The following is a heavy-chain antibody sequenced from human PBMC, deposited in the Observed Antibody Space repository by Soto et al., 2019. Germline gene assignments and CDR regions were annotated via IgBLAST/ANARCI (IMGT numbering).Heavy chain of an antibody. Sequence: EVQLVESGGGLVQPGGSLRLSCAASGFTFSSYSINWVRQAPGKGLEWFSYITSDSSTISYADSVKGRFTVSRDNAKNSLYLQMNSLRDEATAVYYCARVGRGVYGMDVWGRGTSVTVSS. J-gene: IGHJ6*02. CDR3: ARVGRGVYGMDV. CDR2: ITSDSSTI. V-gene: IGHV3-48*02. CDR1: GFTFSSYS. D-gene: IGHD2-8*01.